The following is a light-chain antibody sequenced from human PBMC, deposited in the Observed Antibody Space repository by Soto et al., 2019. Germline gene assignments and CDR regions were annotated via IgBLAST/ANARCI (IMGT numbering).Light chain of an antibody. Sequence: QSALTQPASVSGSAGQSITISCSGTMRDVGAYNLVSWYQQHPGTAPKLIIYDNDKRPSGIPDRFSGSKSGTSATLDITGLQTGDEADYYCGTWDFSLSGVVFGAGTKLTVL. J-gene: IGLJ2*01. V-gene: IGLV1-51*01. CDR2: DND. CDR3: GTWDFSLSGVV. CDR1: MRDVGAYNL.